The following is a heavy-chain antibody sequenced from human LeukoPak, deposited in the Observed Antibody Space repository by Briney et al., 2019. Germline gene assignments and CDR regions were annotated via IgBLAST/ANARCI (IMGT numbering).Heavy chain of an antibody. CDR2: IYYSGST. Sequence: SETLSLTCTVSGGSTSSYYWSWIRQPPGKGLEWIGYIYYSGSTNYNPSLKSRVTISVDTSKNQFSLKLSSVTAADTAVYYCASSSPFGAAFDYWGQGTLVTVSS. J-gene: IGHJ4*02. V-gene: IGHV4-59*08. CDR1: GGSTSSYY. CDR3: ASSSPFGAAFDY. D-gene: IGHD3-16*01.